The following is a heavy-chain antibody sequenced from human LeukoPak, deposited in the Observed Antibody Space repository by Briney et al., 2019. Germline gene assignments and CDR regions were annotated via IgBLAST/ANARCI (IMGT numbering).Heavy chain of an antibody. CDR2: VKQDGSEK. Sequence: GGSLRLSCAASGFTFSSYWMSWVRQAPGKGLEWVANVKQDGSEKYYVDSVKGRFTISRDNAKKSLYLQMNSLRAEDTAVYYCARHLSGVTGYTYGRGIDYWGRGTLVTVSS. D-gene: IGHD5-18*01. J-gene: IGHJ4*02. CDR1: GFTFSSYW. V-gene: IGHV3-7*01. CDR3: ARHLSGVTGYTYGRGIDY.